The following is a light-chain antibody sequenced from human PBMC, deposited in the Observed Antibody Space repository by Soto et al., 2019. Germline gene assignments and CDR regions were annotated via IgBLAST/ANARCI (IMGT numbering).Light chain of an antibody. CDR2: DTS. CDR3: QQRANWPLT. CDR1: QSVINY. V-gene: IGKV3-11*01. J-gene: IGKJ4*01. Sequence: EIVLTQSPATLSLSPGERATPSCRASQSVINYLAWYQQKPGQAPRLLIYDTSNRATGIPARFSGSGSGTDFTLIISSLEPEDFAVYYCQQRANWPLTFGGGTKVDIK.